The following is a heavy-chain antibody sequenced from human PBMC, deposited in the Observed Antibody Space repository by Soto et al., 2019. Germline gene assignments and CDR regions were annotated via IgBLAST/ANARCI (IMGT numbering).Heavy chain of an antibody. CDR3: AKDRSSSLLFDY. CDR2: ISGSGGST. D-gene: IGHD2-15*01. Sequence: EVQLLESGGGLVQPGGSLRLSCAASGFTFSSYAMSWVRQAPGKGLEWVSAISGSGGSTYYADSVKGRFTISRDNSKNTLYLQMNSLRADDTAVYYCAKDRSSSLLFDYWGQGTLVTVSS. V-gene: IGHV3-23*01. J-gene: IGHJ4*02. CDR1: GFTFSSYA.